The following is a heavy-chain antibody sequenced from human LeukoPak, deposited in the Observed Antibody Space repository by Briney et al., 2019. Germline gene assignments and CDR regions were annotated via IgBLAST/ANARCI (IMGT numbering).Heavy chain of an antibody. D-gene: IGHD3-3*01. V-gene: IGHV1-69*05. CDR1: GGTLSSYA. Sequence: SVKVPCKASGGTLSSYAIGWVRQAPGQGLEWMGGIIPIFGTANYAQKFQGRVTITTDESTSTAYMELSSLRSEDTAVYYCASDKVKSSYDFWSGYYTVVIDYWGQGTLVTVSS. CDR3: ASDKVKSSYDFWSGYYTVVIDY. J-gene: IGHJ4*02. CDR2: IIPIFGTA.